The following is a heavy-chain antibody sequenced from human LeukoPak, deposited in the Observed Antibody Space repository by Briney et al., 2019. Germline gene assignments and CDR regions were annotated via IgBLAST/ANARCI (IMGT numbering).Heavy chain of an antibody. CDR1: GFTFSSYA. Sequence: GGSLRLSCAASGFTFSSYAMHWVRQAPGKGLEWVAVISYDGSNKYYADSVKGRFTISRDNSKNTLYLQMNSLRAEDTAVYYCAKAKGYSGNGDFDYWGQGTLVTVSS. J-gene: IGHJ4*02. V-gene: IGHV3-30-3*01. CDR2: ISYDGSNK. D-gene: IGHD1-26*01. CDR3: AKAKGYSGNGDFDY.